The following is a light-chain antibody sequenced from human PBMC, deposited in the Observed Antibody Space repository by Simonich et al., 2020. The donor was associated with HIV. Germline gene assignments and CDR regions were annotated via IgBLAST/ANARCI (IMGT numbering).Light chain of an antibody. CDR1: QNVLNSSNNKNY. Sequence: IVMTQSPDSLAVSLGERATINSKSRQNVLNSSNNKNYLAWYQQISVQPPKLLIYWAATRESGVSDRFSGRGSGTDFPLTVSSLQAEDVTVYYCQQYYDTPYTFGQGTKLEI. CDR2: WAA. CDR3: QQYYDTPYT. J-gene: IGKJ2*01. V-gene: IGKV4-1*01.